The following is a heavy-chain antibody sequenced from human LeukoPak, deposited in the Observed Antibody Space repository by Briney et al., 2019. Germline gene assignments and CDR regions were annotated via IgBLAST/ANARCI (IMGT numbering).Heavy chain of an antibody. CDR2: INAYNGNT. CDR3: ARDPHIAAAVYYYYMDV. CDR1: GYTFTSYI. J-gene: IGHJ6*03. Sequence: ASVKVSCKASGYTFTSYIISWVRQARGQGLEWMGWINAYNGNTDYAQRVQGRVTMTTDTSTSTAYMELRSLRSDDTAVYYCARDPHIAAAVYYYYMDVWGKGTPVTVSS. V-gene: IGHV1-18*01. D-gene: IGHD6-13*01.